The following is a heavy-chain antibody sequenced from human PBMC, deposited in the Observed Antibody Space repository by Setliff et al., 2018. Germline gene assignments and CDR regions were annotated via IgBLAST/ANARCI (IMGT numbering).Heavy chain of an antibody. V-gene: IGHV1-46*01. Sequence: ASVKVSCKASGYTLTNYYMHWVRQAPGQGLEWMGIINPSGGLTRYAQKFQGRVTMTRDTSTSTAYMQLTSLGSEDTAVYYCVREGVDSRSSTDYRYYMDVWGKGTTVTVSS. CDR1: GYTLTNYY. CDR2: INPSGGLT. D-gene: IGHD3-22*01. CDR3: VREGVDSRSSTDYRYYMDV. J-gene: IGHJ6*03.